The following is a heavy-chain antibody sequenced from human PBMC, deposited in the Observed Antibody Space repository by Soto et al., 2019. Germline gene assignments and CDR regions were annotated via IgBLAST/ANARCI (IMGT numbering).Heavy chain of an antibody. CDR3: ARDSGPPIDY. CDR1: GFTFIKFA. V-gene: IGHV3-23*01. Sequence: EVQLLESGGGLVQPGGSVRLSCAASGFTFIKFAMTWVRQSPGKGLEWVSGISGSGSNTVYADSVKGRFTISRDNSKNTLYLQINSLRVDDTAVYYCARDSGPPIDYWGQGTLVTVSS. CDR2: ISGSGSNT. J-gene: IGHJ4*02.